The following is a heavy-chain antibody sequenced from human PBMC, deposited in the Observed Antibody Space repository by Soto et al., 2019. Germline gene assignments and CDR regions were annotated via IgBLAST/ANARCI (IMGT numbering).Heavy chain of an antibody. J-gene: IGHJ4*02. CDR3: AKASRGIQLWLTDY. V-gene: IGHV3-23*01. CDR2: ISGSGGST. D-gene: IGHD5-18*01. Sequence: GGSLRLSCAASGFTFSSYAMSWVRQAPGKGLEWVSAISGSGGSTYYADSVKGRFTISRDNSKNTLCLQMNSLRAEDTAVYYCAKASRGIQLWLTDYWGQGTLVTVSS. CDR1: GFTFSSYA.